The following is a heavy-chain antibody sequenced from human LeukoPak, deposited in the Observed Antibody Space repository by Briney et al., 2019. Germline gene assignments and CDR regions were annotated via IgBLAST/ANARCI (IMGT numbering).Heavy chain of an antibody. CDR1: GCTVSSNY. V-gene: IGHV3-53*01. J-gene: IGHJ4*02. D-gene: IGHD3-22*01. CDR2: IYSGGST. Sequence: GGSLRLSCAASGCTVSSNYMSWVRQAPAKGLEWVSVIYSGGSTNYADSVKGRFTLSRDNSKNTLYLQMNSLRAEDTDVYYCAREGYYYDSSGYHDYWGQGTLVTVSS. CDR3: AREGYYYDSSGYHDY.